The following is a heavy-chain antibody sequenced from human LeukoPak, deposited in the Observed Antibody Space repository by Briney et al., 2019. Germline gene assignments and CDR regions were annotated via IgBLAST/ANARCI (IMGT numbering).Heavy chain of an antibody. V-gene: IGHV4-59*01. D-gene: IGHD5-24*01. CDR2: IYCSGST. CDR1: GGSISSYY. CDR3: ARVKVRGWLQLPGGFDY. Sequence: SETLSLTCTVPGGSISSYYWSWIRQPPGKGLEWIGYIYCSGSTNYNPSLKSRVTISVDTSKNQFSLKLSSVTAADTAVYYCARVKVRGWLQLPGGFDYWGQGTPVTVSS. J-gene: IGHJ4*02.